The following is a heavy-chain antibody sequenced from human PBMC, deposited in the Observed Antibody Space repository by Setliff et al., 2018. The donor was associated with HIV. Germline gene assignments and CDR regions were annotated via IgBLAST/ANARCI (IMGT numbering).Heavy chain of an antibody. CDR1: GASIASSNYY. D-gene: IGHD3-22*01. CDR2: LYYRGGT. CDR3: ASRIYYYDSNNFLREEGFDP. Sequence: SETLSLTCSVSGASIASSNYYWGWVRQPPGKGLEWIGNLYYRGGTSYYNPSLKSRVTISIDTSKNQFSLNLTSVTAADTAVYYCASRIYYYDSNNFLREEGFDPWGQGTLVTVS. J-gene: IGHJ5*02. V-gene: IGHV4-39*01.